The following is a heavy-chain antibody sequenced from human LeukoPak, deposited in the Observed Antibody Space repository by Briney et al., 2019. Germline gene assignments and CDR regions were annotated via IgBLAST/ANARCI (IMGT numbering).Heavy chain of an antibody. J-gene: IGHJ5*02. D-gene: IGHD3-22*01. CDR3: GRAGVYSASSGYGPDR. CDR2: ISGSGGST. Sequence: GGSPRLSCAASGFTFSSYAMSWVRQAPGKGLEWVSAISGSGGSTYYADSVKGRFTISRDNSKNTLYLQMNSLRAEDTAVYYCGRAGVYSASSGYGPDRWGQGTLVTVSS. V-gene: IGHV3-23*01. CDR1: GFTFSSYA.